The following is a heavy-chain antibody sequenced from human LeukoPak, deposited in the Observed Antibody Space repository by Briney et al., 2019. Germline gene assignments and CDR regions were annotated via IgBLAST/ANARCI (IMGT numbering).Heavy chain of an antibody. D-gene: IGHD6-13*01. Sequence: ASVTVSCTASGGTFSSYAISWVRQAPGQGREWMGGIIHIFGTANYAQKFQGRDTITEEETTRTEYMELSSVRSEDTAVYYCARADSSSSDFDYWGQGTLVTVSS. CDR1: GGTFSSYA. CDR3: ARADSSSSDFDY. V-gene: IGHV1-69*01. J-gene: IGHJ4*02. CDR2: IIHIFGTA.